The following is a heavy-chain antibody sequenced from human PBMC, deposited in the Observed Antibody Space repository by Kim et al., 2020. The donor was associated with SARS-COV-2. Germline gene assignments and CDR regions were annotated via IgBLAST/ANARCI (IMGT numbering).Heavy chain of an antibody. D-gene: IGHD2-2*01. Sequence: ASVKVSCKASGYTFTRNTMHWVRQAPGQRLEWMGWINVGNGDTRYSQKFQGRVSITRDTSASTAYMELSSLRSEDMAVYYCARDGLYCSTTTCYSTYFGSWGQGTLVTVSS. V-gene: IGHV1-3*01. J-gene: IGHJ4*02. CDR1: GYTFTRNT. CDR2: INVGNGDT. CDR3: ARDGLYCSTTTCYSTYFGS.